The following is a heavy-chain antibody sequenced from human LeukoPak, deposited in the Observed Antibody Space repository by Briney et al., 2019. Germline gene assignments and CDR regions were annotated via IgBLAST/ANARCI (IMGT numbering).Heavy chain of an antibody. D-gene: IGHD6-6*01. CDR1: GLTVSDNC. V-gene: IGHV3-53*01. J-gene: IGHJ6*02. CDR2: IYSDGTT. CDR3: AREWRGIASHFHGMDV. Sequence: GGSLRLSCVASGLTVSDNCMSWVRQAPGKGLEWVSVIYSDGTTYYSDSVKGRFTISRDNSQNTLYLQMSSLRAEDTAVYYCAREWRGIASHFHGMDVWGQGTTVTVSS.